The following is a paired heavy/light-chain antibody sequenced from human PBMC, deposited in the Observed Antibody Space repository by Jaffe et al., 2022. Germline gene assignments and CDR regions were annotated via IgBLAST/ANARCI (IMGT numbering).Heavy chain of an antibody. D-gene: IGHD1-1*01. J-gene: IGHJ4*02. CDR1: GYTFTSYY. CDR2: ITPSGGGT. Sequence: QVQLVQSGAEVMKPGASVKVSCKASGYTFTSYYIHWVRQAPGQGLEWMGIITPSGGGTDYAQKFQGRVTMTRDTSTSTVYMELSSLRSEDTAIYYCARERPTTCYFDYWGRGTLLTVSS. CDR3: ARERPTTCYFDY. V-gene: IGHV1-46*01.
Light chain of an antibody. CDR2: GTS. J-gene: IGKJ2*01. CDR1: QSVSSNY. Sequence: EIVLTQSPGTLSLSPGERATLSCRASQSVSSNYLAWYQQKPGQAPRLLIYGTSSRATGIPDRFSGSGSGTDFTLTISRLEPEDFAVYYCQQYGSSPQYTFGRGTQLEIK. CDR3: QQYGSSPQYT. V-gene: IGKV3-20*01.